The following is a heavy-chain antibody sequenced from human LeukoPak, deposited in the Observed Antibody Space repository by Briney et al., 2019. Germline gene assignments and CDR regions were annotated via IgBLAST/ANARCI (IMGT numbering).Heavy chain of an antibody. CDR2: INSGGNT. Sequence: GGSLRLSRAASGFTVSSNYMSWVRQAPGKGLEWVSVINSGGNTFYADSVKGRFTISRDNSKNTLYLQMNTLRAEDTAVYYCARDLQWFGESSGYFDYWGQGTLVTVSS. D-gene: IGHD3-10*01. CDR3: ARDLQWFGESSGYFDY. CDR1: GFTVSSNY. V-gene: IGHV3-66*01. J-gene: IGHJ4*02.